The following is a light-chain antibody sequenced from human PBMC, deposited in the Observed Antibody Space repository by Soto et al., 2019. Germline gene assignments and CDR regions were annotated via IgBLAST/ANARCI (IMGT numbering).Light chain of an antibody. CDR2: DVS. CDR1: SGDIGAYNY. Sequence: QSALTQPASVSGSPGQSITISCTGTSGDIGAYNYVSWYQQHPGKAPKLMIYDVSDRPSGVSIRFSGSKSGNTASLTIYGLRSEDEADYYCSSYTTSNTLLFGGGTKLTVL. CDR3: SSYTTSNTLL. V-gene: IGLV2-14*01. J-gene: IGLJ2*01.